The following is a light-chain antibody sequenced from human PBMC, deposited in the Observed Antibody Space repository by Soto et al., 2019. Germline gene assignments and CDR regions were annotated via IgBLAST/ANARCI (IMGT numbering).Light chain of an antibody. Sequence: QSVLTQPPSASGTPGQSVTISCSGRSSNNGGRTANGYQQFPGAAPKLLINGNNQRPSGVPDRFSGSKSGTSASLAISGFQSEDEADYYCAAWDDSLKVYVFGTGTKVTVL. V-gene: IGLV1-44*01. CDR3: AAWDDSLKVYV. CDR1: SSNNGGRT. CDR2: GNN. J-gene: IGLJ1*01.